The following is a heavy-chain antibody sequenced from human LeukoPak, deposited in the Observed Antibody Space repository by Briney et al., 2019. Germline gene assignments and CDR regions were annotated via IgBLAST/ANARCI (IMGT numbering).Heavy chain of an antibody. Sequence: PGGSLRPSCAASGFTFSSYWMTWVRQAPGKGLEWVANINQDGGEKNYVDSVKGRFTISRDNAKNSVYLQMNSLRAEDTAVYHCATGRSCTTCYLPDYWGQGTLVIVSS. CDR1: GFTFSSYW. CDR3: ATGRSCTTCYLPDY. CDR2: INQDGGEK. D-gene: IGHD2-2*01. V-gene: IGHV3-7*01. J-gene: IGHJ4*02.